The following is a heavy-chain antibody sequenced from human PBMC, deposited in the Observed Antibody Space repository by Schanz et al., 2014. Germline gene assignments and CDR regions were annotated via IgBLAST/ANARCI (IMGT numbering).Heavy chain of an antibody. CDR3: ARGGPAYYFDD. J-gene: IGHJ4*02. V-gene: IGHV3-66*01. CDR2: IYIGGNT. CDR1: GFTFSDAW. Sequence: EVQLVESGGGLVKPGGFLRLSCAASGFTFSDAWMSWVRQAPGKGLEWVSFIYIGGNTYYADSVKGRLTISRDNSKNTVYIQMNSLRAEDTGVCYCARGGPAYYFDDWGQGTLVTVSS.